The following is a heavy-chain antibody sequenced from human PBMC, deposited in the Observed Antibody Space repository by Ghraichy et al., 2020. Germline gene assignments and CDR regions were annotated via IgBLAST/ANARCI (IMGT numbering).Heavy chain of an antibody. CDR2: IKQDGSEK. J-gene: IGHJ4*02. CDR1: GFTFSSYW. CDR3: TRDNTYNHDDSGYPGGF. V-gene: IGHV3-7*01. Sequence: GGSLRLSCAASGFTFSSYWMSWVRQAPGKGLEWVANIKQDGSEKYYVDSVKGRFTISRDNAKNSLYLQMNSLRAEDTAVYFCTRDNTYNHDDSGYPGGFWGQGTLVTVSS. D-gene: IGHD3-22*01.